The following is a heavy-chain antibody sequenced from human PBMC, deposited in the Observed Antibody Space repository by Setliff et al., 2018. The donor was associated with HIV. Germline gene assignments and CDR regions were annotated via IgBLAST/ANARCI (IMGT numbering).Heavy chain of an antibody. V-gene: IGHV4-59*11. CDR2: IYYSGTT. CDR1: GVSMSSHY. CDR3: AKGVAGLQYYYYYMDV. J-gene: IGHJ6*03. Sequence: SETLSLTCNVSGVSMSSHYWSWIRQAPGQPPNKGLEWIGNIYYSGTTNYDPSLESRVTISIDTSKNQFSLKLSSVTAADTAVYYCAKGVAGLQYYYYYMDVWGKGTTVTVSS. D-gene: IGHD6-19*01.